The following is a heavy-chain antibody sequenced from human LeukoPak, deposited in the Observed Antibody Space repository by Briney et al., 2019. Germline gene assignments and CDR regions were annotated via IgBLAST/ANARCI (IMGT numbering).Heavy chain of an antibody. J-gene: IGHJ5*02. V-gene: IGHV4-4*07. CDR1: GGSCSSYY. CDR3: ARAYSSGWPPKRYNWFDP. CDR2: IYTSGST. D-gene: IGHD6-19*01. Sequence: SETLSLTCTVSGGSCSSYYWSLIRQPAGKGLEWIGRIYTSGSTNYNPSLKSRVTMSVDTSKNQFSLKLSSVTAADTAVYYCARAYSSGWPPKRYNWFDPWGQGTLVTVSS.